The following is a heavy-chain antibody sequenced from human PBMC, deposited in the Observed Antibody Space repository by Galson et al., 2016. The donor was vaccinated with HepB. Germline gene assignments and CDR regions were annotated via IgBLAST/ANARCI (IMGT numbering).Heavy chain of an antibody. V-gene: IGHV1-18*01. CDR3: ARDVQYRFDS. CDR2: ISTYSGNT. D-gene: IGHD2/OR15-2a*01. CDR1: GYTFNNYG. J-gene: IGHJ4*02. Sequence: SVKVSCKASGYTFNNYGLSWVRQAPGQGLEWMGWISTYSGNTKYAQKFQGGLTLTTDSSTTTAYMELRSLRFDDTALYYCARDVQYRFDSWGQGTLVTVSS.